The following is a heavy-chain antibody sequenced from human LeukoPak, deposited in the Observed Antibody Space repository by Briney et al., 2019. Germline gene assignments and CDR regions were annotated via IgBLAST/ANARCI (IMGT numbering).Heavy chain of an antibody. Sequence: HPGGSLRLSCAASGFTFSTYGMHWVRQAPGKGLEWVTFIRYDGSIIYYADSVKGRFTISRDNSKNTLYLQMNSLRAEDTAVYYCAKALGTAMVRGVIDYWGQGTPVTVSS. D-gene: IGHD3-10*01. J-gene: IGHJ4*02. CDR3: AKALGTAMVRGVIDY. V-gene: IGHV3-30*02. CDR2: IRYDGSII. CDR1: GFTFSTYG.